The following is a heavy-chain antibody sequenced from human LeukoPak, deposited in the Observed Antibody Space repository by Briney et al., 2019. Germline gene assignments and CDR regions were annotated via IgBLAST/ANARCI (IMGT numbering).Heavy chain of an antibody. J-gene: IGHJ3*02. CDR2: ISYDGSNK. Sequence: RSGGSLRLSCAAFGFTFSSYAMHWVRQAPGEGLEWVVVISYDGSNKYYADSVKGRFTISRDNSKNTLFLQMNSLRGEDTAVYYCAREILTGYAFDIWGQGTMVTVSS. D-gene: IGHD7-27*01. CDR3: AREILTGYAFDI. CDR1: GFTFSSYA. V-gene: IGHV3-30-3*01.